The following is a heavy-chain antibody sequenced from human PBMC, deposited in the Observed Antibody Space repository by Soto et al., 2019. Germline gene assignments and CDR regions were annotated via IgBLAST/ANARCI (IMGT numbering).Heavy chain of an antibody. CDR3: ARSGYNGSCYGGFDY. D-gene: IGHD1-26*01. CDR1: GYTFTSYG. J-gene: IGHJ4*02. CDR2: ISAYNGNT. V-gene: IGHV1-18*01. Sequence: ASVKGSCKASGYTFTSYGISWVRQAPGQGLEWMGWISAYNGNTNYAQKLQGRVTMTTDTSTSTAYMELRSLRSDDTAVYYCARSGYNGSCYGGFDYWGQGTLVTVSS.